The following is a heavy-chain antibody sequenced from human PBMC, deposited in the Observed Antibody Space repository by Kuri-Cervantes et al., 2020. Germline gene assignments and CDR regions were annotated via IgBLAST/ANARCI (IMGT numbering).Heavy chain of an antibody. CDR3: ARDEDGFGEYGMDV. J-gene: IGHJ6*02. V-gene: IGHV1-69*05. CDR2: IIPIFGTA. CDR1: GGTFSSYA. Sequence: SVKVSCKASGGTFSSYAISWVRQAPGQGLEWMGGIIPIFGTANCAQKFQGRVTMTTDTSTSTAYMELRSLRSDDTAVYYCARDEDGFGEYGMDVWGQGTTVTVSS. D-gene: IGHD3-10*01.